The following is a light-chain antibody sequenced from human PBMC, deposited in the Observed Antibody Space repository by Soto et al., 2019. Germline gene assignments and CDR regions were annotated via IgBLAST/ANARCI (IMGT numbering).Light chain of an antibody. CDR1: GSDVGGYNY. Sequence: QSVLTQPRSVSGSPGQPVTISCTGTGSDVGGYNYVSWYQQHPGRAPKLMIYDVNKRPSGVPDRFSGSKSADTASLTISGLQADDEADYYCCSYAGSFTFVFGAGTKLTVL. J-gene: IGLJ1*01. CDR2: DVN. CDR3: CSYAGSFTFV. V-gene: IGLV2-11*01.